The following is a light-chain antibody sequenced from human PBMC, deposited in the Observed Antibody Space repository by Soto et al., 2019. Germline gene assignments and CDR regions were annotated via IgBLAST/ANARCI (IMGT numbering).Light chain of an antibody. CDR3: QQYGNSPWT. CDR2: GAS. CDR1: QSVTSNY. Sequence: EIVLTQSAGTLSLSPGERATLSCRASQSVTSNYLAWYQQKPGQAPRLLIYGASSRATGIPDRFSGSGSGTDFILTISRLEPEDFAVYYCQQYGNSPWTFGQGTKVEIK. J-gene: IGKJ1*01. V-gene: IGKV3-20*01.